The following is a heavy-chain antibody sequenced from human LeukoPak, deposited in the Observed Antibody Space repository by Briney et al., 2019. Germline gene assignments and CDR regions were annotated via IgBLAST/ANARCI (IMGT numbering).Heavy chain of an antibody. V-gene: IGHV3-49*04. D-gene: IGHD3-3*01. J-gene: IGHJ4*02. Sequence: GSLRLSCTASGFTFGDYAMSCVRQAPGKGLEWVGFIRSKAYGGTTEYAASVKGRFTISRDDSKSIAYLQMNSLKTEDTAVYYCTRALGYDFWDLMYWGQGTLVTVSS. CDR2: IRSKAYGGTT. CDR1: GFTFGDYA. CDR3: TRALGYDFWDLMY.